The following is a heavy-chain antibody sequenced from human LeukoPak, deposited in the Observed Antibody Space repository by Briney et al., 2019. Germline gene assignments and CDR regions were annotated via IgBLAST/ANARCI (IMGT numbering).Heavy chain of an antibody. J-gene: IGHJ5*02. D-gene: IGHD3-16*02. CDR2: INPNSGAT. Sequence: ASVKVSCKASGYTFTDYCVHWVRQVPGQGLQWLGWINPNSGATNYAQKFQGRVTMARDTSIDTAYMDLSRLTSDDTAVYFCARGGIVMGDYDWFDPWGQGTLVTVSS. CDR1: GYTFTDYC. V-gene: IGHV1-2*02. CDR3: ARGGIVMGDYDWFDP.